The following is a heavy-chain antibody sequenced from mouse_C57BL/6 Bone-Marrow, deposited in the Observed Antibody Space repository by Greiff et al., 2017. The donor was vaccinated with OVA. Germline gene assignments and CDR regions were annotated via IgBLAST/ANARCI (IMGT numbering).Heavy chain of an antibody. CDR2: IHPNSGST. CDR3: AREMITTVVDWYFDV. CDR1: GYTFTSYW. V-gene: IGHV1-64*01. D-gene: IGHD1-1*01. Sequence: VQLQQSGAELVKPGASVKLSCKASGYTFTSYWMHWVKQRPGQGLEWIGMIHPNSGSTYYNEKFKSKATLTVDKSSSTAYMQLSSLTSEDSAVYYCAREMITTVVDWYFDVWGTGTTVTVSS. J-gene: IGHJ1*03.